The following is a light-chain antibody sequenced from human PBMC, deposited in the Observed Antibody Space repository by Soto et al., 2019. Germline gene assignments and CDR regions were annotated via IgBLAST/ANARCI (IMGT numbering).Light chain of an antibody. V-gene: IGLV1-51*01. CDR2: DNN. CDR1: SSNIGNNY. CDR3: GTWYSSRSAVV. Sequence: QSVLTQPPSVSAAPGQKVTISCSGSSSNIGNNYVSWYQQLPGTAPKLLIYDNNKRPSGIPDRFSGSKSGTSATLGITGLQTGDEADYYCGTWYSSRSAVVFGGGTELTVL. J-gene: IGLJ2*01.